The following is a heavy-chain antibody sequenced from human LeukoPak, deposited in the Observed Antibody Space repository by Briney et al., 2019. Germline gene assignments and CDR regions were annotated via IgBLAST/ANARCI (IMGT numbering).Heavy chain of an antibody. CDR3: ARMGSGWYHDY. Sequence: ASVKVSCKASGYTFTGYYMHWVRQAPGQGLEWMGIINPSGGSTSYAQKFQGRVTITADESTSTAYMELSSLRSEDTAVYYCARMGSGWYHDYWGQGTLVTVSS. CDR2: INPSGGST. J-gene: IGHJ4*02. CDR1: GYTFTGYY. D-gene: IGHD6-19*01. V-gene: IGHV1-46*01.